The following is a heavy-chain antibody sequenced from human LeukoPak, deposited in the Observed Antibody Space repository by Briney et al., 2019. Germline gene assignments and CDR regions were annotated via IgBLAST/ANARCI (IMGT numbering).Heavy chain of an antibody. CDR2: IIPIFGTA. CDR3: ARALDHVQKRYFQH. Sequence: ASVKVSCKASGGTFSSYAISWVRQAPGQGLEWMGRIIPIFGTANYAQKFQGRVTITTDESTSTAYMELSSLRSEDTAVYYCARALDHVQKRYFQHWGQGTLVTVSS. CDR1: GGTFSSYA. D-gene: IGHD4-11*01. J-gene: IGHJ1*01. V-gene: IGHV1-69*05.